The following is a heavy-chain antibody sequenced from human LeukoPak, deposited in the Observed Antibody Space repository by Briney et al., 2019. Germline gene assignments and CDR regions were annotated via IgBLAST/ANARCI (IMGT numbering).Heavy chain of an antibody. D-gene: IGHD6-19*01. Sequence: ASVKVSCKASGYTFTNYGINWVRQAPGQGLEWMGWINAYNGNTNYAQKVQGRVTMTTDTSTSTAYMELRSLRSDDTAVYYCAAYGGIAMAGKGWFDPWGQGTLVTVSS. CDR2: INAYNGNT. CDR3: AAYGGIAMAGKGWFDP. J-gene: IGHJ5*02. CDR1: GYTFTNYG. V-gene: IGHV1-18*01.